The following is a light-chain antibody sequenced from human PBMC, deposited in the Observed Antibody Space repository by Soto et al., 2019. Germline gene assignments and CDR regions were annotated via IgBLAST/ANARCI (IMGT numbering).Light chain of an antibody. V-gene: IGKV3-11*01. CDR3: QQRSNWPWT. CDR1: QSVRKQ. CDR2: DSS. J-gene: IGKJ1*01. Sequence: EIVLTQSPATLSLSPGERATLSCRASQSVRKQLAWYQQKPGQAPRLLIYDSSNRATGIPGRFSGSGSGTDFTLTISSLEPEDFAVYYCQQRSNWPWTFGQGTKVEIK.